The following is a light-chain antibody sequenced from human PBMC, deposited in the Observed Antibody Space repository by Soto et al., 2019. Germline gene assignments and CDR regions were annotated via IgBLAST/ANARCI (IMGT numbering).Light chain of an antibody. Sequence: EIVLTQSPGTLSLSPGERATLSCRANQSVSSAYLAWYLQKPGQAPRLLISGASIRATGIPERLSGSGSGTDFTLTISRLEHEDSAVYYCQQYGSSPPYTFGQGTKLEIK. CDR3: QQYGSSPPYT. V-gene: IGKV3-20*01. CDR1: QSVSSAY. J-gene: IGKJ2*01. CDR2: GAS.